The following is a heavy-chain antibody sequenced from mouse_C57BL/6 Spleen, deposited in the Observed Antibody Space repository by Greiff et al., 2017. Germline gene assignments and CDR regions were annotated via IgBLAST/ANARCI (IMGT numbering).Heavy chain of an antibody. J-gene: IGHJ3*01. CDR2: IYPGAGDT. V-gene: IGHV1-82*01. CDR3: AREVGTAKTY. D-gene: IGHD3-3*01. CDR1: GYAFSSSW. Sequence: QVQLKESGPELVKPGASVKISCKASGYAFSSSWMNWVKQRPGKGLEWIGRIYPGAGDTNYNGKFKGKATLTADKSSSTAYMQLSSLTSEDSAVYFCAREVGTAKTYWGQGTLVTVSA.